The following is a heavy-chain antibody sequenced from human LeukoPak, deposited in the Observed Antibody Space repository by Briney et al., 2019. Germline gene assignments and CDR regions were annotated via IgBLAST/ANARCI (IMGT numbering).Heavy chain of an antibody. V-gene: IGHV1-8*03. CDR3: ARGSIASPYYDFWSGYYNLENFDY. Sequence: ASVKVSCKASGYTFTSYDTNWVRQATGQGLEWMGWMNPNSGNTGYAQKFQGRVTITRNTSISTAYMELSSLRSEDTAVYYCARGSIASPYYDFWSGYYNLENFDYWGQGTLVTVSS. D-gene: IGHD3-3*01. CDR2: MNPNSGNT. CDR1: GYTFTSYD. J-gene: IGHJ4*02.